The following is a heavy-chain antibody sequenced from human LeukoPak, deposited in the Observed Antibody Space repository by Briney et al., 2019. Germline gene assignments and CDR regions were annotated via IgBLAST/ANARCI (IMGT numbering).Heavy chain of an antibody. D-gene: IGHD3-10*01. CDR3: ARVDGSGWWYFDY. V-gene: IGHV1-69*13. J-gene: IGHJ4*02. CDR1: GGTFSSYA. Sequence: ASVKVSCKASGGTFSSYAISWVRQAPGQGLEWMGGIIPIFGTANYAQKFQGRVTITADESTSTAYMELSSLGSEDTAVYYCARVDGSGWWYFDYWGQGTLVTVSS. CDR2: IIPIFGTA.